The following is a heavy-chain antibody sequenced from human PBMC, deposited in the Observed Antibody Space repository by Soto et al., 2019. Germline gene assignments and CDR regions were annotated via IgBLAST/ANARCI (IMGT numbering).Heavy chain of an antibody. CDR3: AREGSSGWYRLLDY. D-gene: IGHD6-19*01. CDR1: GFTFSSYW. V-gene: IGHV3-7*05. CDR2: IKQDGSEK. J-gene: IGHJ4*02. Sequence: GGSLRLSCAASGFTFSSYWMSWVRQAPGKGLEWVANIKQDGSEKYYVDSVKGRFTISRDNAKNSLYLQMNSLRAEDTAVYYCAREGSSGWYRLLDYWGQGTLVTVSS.